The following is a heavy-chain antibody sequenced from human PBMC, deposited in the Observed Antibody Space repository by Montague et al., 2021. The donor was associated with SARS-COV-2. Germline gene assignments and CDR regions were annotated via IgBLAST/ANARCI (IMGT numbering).Heavy chain of an antibody. Sequence: PALVKPTQTLTLTCAFSGFSLSTNGMCVSWVRRSPGKALEWLVLIDWDDDKYYSTSLKTRLTISRDTSKNQVVLTMTNMDPVDTATYFCARISAVAGHDYWGQGTLVTVSS. CDR2: IDWDDDK. D-gene: IGHD6-13*01. V-gene: IGHV2-70*20. J-gene: IGHJ4*02. CDR1: GFSLSTNGMC. CDR3: ARISAVAGHDY.